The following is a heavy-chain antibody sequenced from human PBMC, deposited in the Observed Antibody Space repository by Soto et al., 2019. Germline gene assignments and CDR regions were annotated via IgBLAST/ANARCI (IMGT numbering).Heavy chain of an antibody. D-gene: IGHD3-10*01. V-gene: IGHV3-48*01. J-gene: IGHJ4*02. CDR3: ARVVSGSGAGLDY. CDR1: GFTFSGYS. Sequence: EVQLVESGGSLEQPGGSLRLSCAASGFTFSGYSMSWVRQAPGKGLEWIAFIYSGSSAIQYANSVKGRFTISRDNGENAQYLQMSSLRAEDTAVYDCARVVSGSGAGLDYWGPGTLVTVSS. CDR2: IYSGSSAI.